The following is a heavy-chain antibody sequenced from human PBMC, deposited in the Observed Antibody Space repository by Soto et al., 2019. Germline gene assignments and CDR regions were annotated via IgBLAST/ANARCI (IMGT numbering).Heavy chain of an antibody. V-gene: IGHV4-59*01. D-gene: IGHD3-10*01. CDR3: ASSWGYYGSGSYYRYGMDV. CDR2: IYYSGST. J-gene: IGHJ6*02. Sequence: PSETLSLTCTVSGGSISSYYWSWIRQPPGKGLEWIGYIYYSGSTNYNPSLKSRVTISVDTSKNQFSLKLSSVTAADTAVYYCASSWGYYGSGSYYRYGMDVWGQGTTVTV. CDR1: GGSISSYY.